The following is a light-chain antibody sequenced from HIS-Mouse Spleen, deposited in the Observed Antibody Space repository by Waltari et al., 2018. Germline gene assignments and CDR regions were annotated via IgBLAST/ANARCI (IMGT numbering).Light chain of an antibody. J-gene: IGLJ1*01. CDR3: SSYAGSNNLNV. CDR1: SSDVGGYNY. V-gene: IGLV2-8*01. CDR2: EVS. Sequence: QSALTQPPSASGSPGQSVTISCTGTSSDVGGYNYVSWYQQHPGKAPQLMIYEVSKRPSGVPDRFSGSKSGNTASLTVSGLQAEDEADYYCSSYAGSNNLNVFGTGTKVTVL.